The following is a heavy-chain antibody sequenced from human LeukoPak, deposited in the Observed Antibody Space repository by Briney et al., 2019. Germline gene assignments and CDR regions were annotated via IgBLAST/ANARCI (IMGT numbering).Heavy chain of an antibody. D-gene: IGHD3-22*01. CDR1: GFTFSSYA. Sequence: GGSLRLSCAASGFTFSSYAMHWVRQAPGKGLEWVAVISYDGSNKYYADSVKGRFTISRDNSKNTLYLQMNSLRAEDTAVYYCARDPRYDYYDSSGIWGQGTLVTVSS. J-gene: IGHJ4*02. CDR2: ISYDGSNK. V-gene: IGHV3-30-3*01. CDR3: ARDPRYDYYDSSGI.